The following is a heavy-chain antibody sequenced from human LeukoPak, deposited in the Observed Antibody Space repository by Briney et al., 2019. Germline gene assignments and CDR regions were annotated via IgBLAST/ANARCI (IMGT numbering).Heavy chain of an antibody. CDR2: MNPNSGNT. Sequence: GSVKVSCKASGYTFTSYVINWVRQATGQGVEWMGWMNPNSGNTDNAQKFQGRVTMTRNTSISTAYMEPSSLRSEYTAVYYCATNNWNYGYWGQGTLVTVSS. D-gene: IGHD1-7*01. CDR3: ATNNWNYGY. CDR1: GYTFTSYV. V-gene: IGHV1-8*01. J-gene: IGHJ4*02.